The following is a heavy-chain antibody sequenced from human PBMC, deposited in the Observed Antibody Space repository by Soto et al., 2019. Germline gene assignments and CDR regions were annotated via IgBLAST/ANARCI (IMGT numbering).Heavy chain of an antibody. CDR2: IKQDGGEE. J-gene: IGHJ3*01. Sequence: GVLRLSCAASGFTFSDYSMGWVRQSPGKGLEGVANIKQDGGEEDYVDSVRGRLTISRDNAKNSLFLQMNSLRAEDTAVYYCARIYYTSRGPTKYRAFDFWGQGTMVTVSS. CDR3: ARIYYTSRGPTKYRAFDF. CDR1: GFTFSDYS. D-gene: IGHD3-22*01. V-gene: IGHV3-7*01.